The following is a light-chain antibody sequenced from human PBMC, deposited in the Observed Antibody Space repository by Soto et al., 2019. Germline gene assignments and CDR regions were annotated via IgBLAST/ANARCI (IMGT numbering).Light chain of an antibody. CDR2: DVS. V-gene: IGLV2-14*01. CDR1: SSDVGGYNY. Sequence: QSALTQPASVSGSPGQSITISCTGTSSDVGGYNYVSWYQQHPGKAPKLMIYDVSNRPSGVSNRFSGSKSGNTASLTISGLQAEDEAVYYCSSYTSSSTLGFGGGTQLTVL. J-gene: IGLJ7*01. CDR3: SSYTSSSTLG.